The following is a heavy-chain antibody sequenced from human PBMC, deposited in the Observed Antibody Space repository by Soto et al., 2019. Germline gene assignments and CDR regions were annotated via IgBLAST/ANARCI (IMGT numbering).Heavy chain of an antibody. V-gene: IGHV4-39*07. CDR2: IYSSGST. Sequence: SETLSLTCTVSGGSISNSDNFWGWVRQPPGKGLEWIGSIYSSGSTYYNPSLKSRVTISVDKSKNQFSLKLRSLRSDDTAVYYCASDGSGSYGAFDIWGQGTMVTVSS. J-gene: IGHJ3*02. CDR1: GGSISNSDNF. D-gene: IGHD3-10*01. CDR3: ASDGSGSYGAFDI.